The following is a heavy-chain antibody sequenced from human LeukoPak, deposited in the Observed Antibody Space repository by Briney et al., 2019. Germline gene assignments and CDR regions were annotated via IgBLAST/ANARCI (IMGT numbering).Heavy chain of an antibody. D-gene: IGHD3-10*01. J-gene: IGHJ5*02. Sequence: SVKVSCKASGGTFSSYAISWVRQAPGQGLEWMGRIIPILGIANYAQKFQGRVTMTEDTSTDTAYMELSSLRSEDTAVYYCATDRAVRGVIDPARYNWFDPWGQGTLVTVSS. CDR3: ATDRAVRGVIDPARYNWFDP. CDR1: GGTFSSYA. V-gene: IGHV1-69*04. CDR2: IIPILGIA.